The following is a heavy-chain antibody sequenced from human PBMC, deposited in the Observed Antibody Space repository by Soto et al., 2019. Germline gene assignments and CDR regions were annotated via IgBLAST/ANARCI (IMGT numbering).Heavy chain of an antibody. V-gene: IGHV3-48*03. D-gene: IGHD1-26*01. CDR3: ARVVGEGYFDY. Sequence: GGSLRLSCAASGFTFSSYEMNWVRHAPGKGLEWVSYISSSGSTIYYADSVKGRFTISRDNAKNSLYLQMNSLRAEDTAVYYCARVVGEGYFDYWGQGTLVTVSS. CDR2: ISSSGSTI. CDR1: GFTFSSYE. J-gene: IGHJ4*02.